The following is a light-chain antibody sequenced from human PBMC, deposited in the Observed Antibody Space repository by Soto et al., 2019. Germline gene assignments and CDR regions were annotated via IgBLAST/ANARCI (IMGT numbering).Light chain of an antibody. CDR2: EVT. CDR3: SSFAGSDTLV. V-gene: IGLV2-8*01. CDR1: SSDVGAYNY. Sequence: QSALTQPPSASGSPGQSVTISCTGTSSDVGAYNYVSWYQQHPGKAPKLLIYEVTNRPSGVPDRFSGSNSGDTASLTVSGLQAADEADYYSSSFAGSDTLVFGGWTKLTVL. J-gene: IGLJ3*02.